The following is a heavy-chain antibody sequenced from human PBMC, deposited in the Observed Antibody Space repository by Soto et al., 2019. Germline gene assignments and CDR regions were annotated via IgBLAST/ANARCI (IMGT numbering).Heavy chain of an antibody. Sequence: PGESLKISCEGSGYTFTTYWVAWVRQMPGKGLEWMGMIYPGDSDTRYSPSFQGQVTISVDKSISTAYLQWSSLKASDTAMYYCGVRGVSQGWFDPWSQGTLVTVSS. D-gene: IGHD3-10*01. J-gene: IGHJ5*02. CDR3: GVRGVSQGWFDP. V-gene: IGHV5-51*01. CDR2: IYPGDSDT. CDR1: GYTFTTYW.